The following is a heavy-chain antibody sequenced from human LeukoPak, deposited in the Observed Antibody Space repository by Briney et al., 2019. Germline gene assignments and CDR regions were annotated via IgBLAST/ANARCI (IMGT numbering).Heavy chain of an antibody. D-gene: IGHD2-2*01. CDR3: ARTDCSSTSCYSIGPFDY. Sequence: GASVKVSCKASGYTFTSYGISWVRQAPGQGLEWMGWISAYNCNTNYAQKLQGRVTMTTDTSTSTAYMELRSLRSDDTAVYYCARTDCSSTSCYSIGPFDYWGQGTLVTVSS. J-gene: IGHJ4*02. CDR2: ISAYNCNT. V-gene: IGHV1-18*01. CDR1: GYTFTSYG.